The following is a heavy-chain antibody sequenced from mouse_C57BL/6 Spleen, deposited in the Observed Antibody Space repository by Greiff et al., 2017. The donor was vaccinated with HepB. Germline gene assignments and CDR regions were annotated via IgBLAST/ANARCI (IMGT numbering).Heavy chain of an antibody. CDR1: GFSLSTFGMG. J-gene: IGHJ1*03. D-gene: IGHD1-1*01. V-gene: IGHV8-8*01. Sequence: QVTLKESGPGILQPSQTLSLTCSFSGFSLSTFGMGVGWIRQPSGKGLEWLAHIWWDDDKYYNPALKSRLTISKDTSKNQVFLKIANVDTADTATYYCARPFTTVVANPWYFDVWGTGTTVTVSS. CDR2: IWWDDDK. CDR3: ARPFTTVVANPWYFDV.